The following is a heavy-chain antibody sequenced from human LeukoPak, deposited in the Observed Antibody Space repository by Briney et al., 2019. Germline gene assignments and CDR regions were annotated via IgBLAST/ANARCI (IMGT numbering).Heavy chain of an antibody. Sequence: GGSLRLSCAASGFTFNSHSINWVRQMPGKGLEWMGIIYPGDSDTRYSPSFQGQVTISADKSISTAYLQWSSLKASDTAMYYCARREGSSFAWDYWGQGTLVTVSS. J-gene: IGHJ4*02. CDR1: GFTFNSHS. V-gene: IGHV5-51*01. D-gene: IGHD6-13*01. CDR2: IYPGDSDT. CDR3: ARREGSSFAWDY.